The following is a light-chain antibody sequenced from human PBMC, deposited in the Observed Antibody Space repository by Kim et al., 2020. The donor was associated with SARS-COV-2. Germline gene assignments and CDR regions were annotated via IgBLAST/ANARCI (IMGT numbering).Light chain of an antibody. V-gene: IGLV3-1*01. CDR1: KLGDKY. J-gene: IGLJ3*02. CDR3: QAWASNWV. CDR2: QDS. Sequence: SYELTQPPSVSVSPGQTASITCSGDKLGDKYACWYQQKPGQSPVLVIYQDSKRPSGIPERFSGSNSGNTATLTISGTQAMDEADYYCQAWASNWVFGGGT.